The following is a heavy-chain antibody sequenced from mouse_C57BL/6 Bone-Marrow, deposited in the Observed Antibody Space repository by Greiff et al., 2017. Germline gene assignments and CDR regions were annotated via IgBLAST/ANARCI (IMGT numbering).Heavy chain of an antibody. V-gene: IGHV1-22*01. CDR2: INPNNGGT. CDR1: GYTFTDYN. CDR3: ARSPLLREAMDY. J-gene: IGHJ4*01. D-gene: IGHD1-1*01. Sequence: SGPELVKPGASVKMSCKASGYTFTDYNMHWVKQSHGKSLEWIGYINPNNGGTSYNQKFKGKATLTVNKSSSTAYMELRSLTSEDSAVYYCARSPLLREAMDYWGQGTSVTVSS.